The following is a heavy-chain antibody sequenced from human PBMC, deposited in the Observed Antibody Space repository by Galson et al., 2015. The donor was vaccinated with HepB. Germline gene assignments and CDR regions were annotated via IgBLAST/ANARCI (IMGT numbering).Heavy chain of an antibody. CDR3: ARDFNYDILTGYYNYLDY. CDR1: GFTFSSYT. V-gene: IGHV3-21*01. Sequence: SLRLSCAASGFTFSSYTMNWVRQAPGKGLEWVSSISSSSSYIYYADSVKGRFTISRDNAKNSLYLQMNNLRAEDTAVYYCARDFNYDILTGYYNYLDYWGQGTLVTVSS. D-gene: IGHD3-9*01. J-gene: IGHJ4*02. CDR2: ISSSSSYI.